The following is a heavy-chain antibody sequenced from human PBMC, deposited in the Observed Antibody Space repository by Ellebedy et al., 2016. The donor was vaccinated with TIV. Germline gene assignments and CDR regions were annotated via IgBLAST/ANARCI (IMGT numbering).Heavy chain of an antibody. CDR3: TRDLTNIVSGDY. J-gene: IGHJ4*02. D-gene: IGHD5/OR15-5a*01. V-gene: IGHV1-46*01. Sequence: AASVKVSCKASGYTFTSDLIHWVRQAPGQGLEWMGVINPSNGGTGYAQKFQGRVTMTRDTSASTVYMELSSLRSDDTAVYYCTRDLTNIVSGDYWGQGTLVTVSS. CDR1: GYTFTSDL. CDR2: INPSNGGT.